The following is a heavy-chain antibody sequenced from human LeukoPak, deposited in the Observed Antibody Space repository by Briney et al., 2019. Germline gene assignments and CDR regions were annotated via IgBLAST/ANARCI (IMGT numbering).Heavy chain of an antibody. J-gene: IGHJ6*03. Sequence: SVKVSCKASGGTFSSYAISWVRQAPGQGLEWMGRIIPIFGTANYAQKFQGRVTITTDESTSTAYMELSSLRSEDTAVYYCARTIDYHYYYMDVWGKGTTVTVSS. CDR3: ARTIDYHYYYMDV. CDR1: GGTFSSYA. CDR2: IIPIFGTA. V-gene: IGHV1-69*05. D-gene: IGHD2-15*01.